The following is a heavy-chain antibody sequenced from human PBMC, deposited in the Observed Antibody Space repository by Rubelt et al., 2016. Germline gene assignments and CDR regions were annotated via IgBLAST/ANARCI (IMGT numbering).Heavy chain of an antibody. CDR2: IYYTGGP. V-gene: IGHV4-59*01. Sequence: QVRLQESGPGLVKPSETLSLTCTVSGGSMTKKYWTWIRQPPGKGLQWIGYIYYTGGPNYSPSLKSRVSISIKTSKTQFPLKLSFVTAADTAVYYCARASSGSPRFGFDYWGQGTLVTVSS. D-gene: IGHD6-25*01. CDR3: ARASSGSPRFGFDY. J-gene: IGHJ4*02. CDR1: GGSMTKKY.